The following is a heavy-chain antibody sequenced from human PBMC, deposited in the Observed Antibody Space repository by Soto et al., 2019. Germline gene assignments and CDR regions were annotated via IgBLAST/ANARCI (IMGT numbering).Heavy chain of an antibody. CDR1: GFTFSSYA. V-gene: IGHV3-30-3*01. CDR2: ISYDGSNK. J-gene: IGHJ4*02. D-gene: IGHD6-6*01. CDR3: ARDPGAAPGYFDY. Sequence: QVQLVESGGGVVQPGRSLRLSCAASGFTFSSYAMHWVRQAPGKGLEWVAVISYDGSNKYYADSVKGRFTISRDNSKNTLYLQMNSLRAEDTAVYYCARDPGAAPGYFDYWGQGTLVTVSS.